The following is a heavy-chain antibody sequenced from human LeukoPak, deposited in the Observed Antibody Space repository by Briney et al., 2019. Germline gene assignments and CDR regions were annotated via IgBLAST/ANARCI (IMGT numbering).Heavy chain of an antibody. CDR1: GYTFTGYY. D-gene: IGHD6-19*01. J-gene: IGHJ5*02. CDR3: LLAVAGKGAFDP. Sequence: ASVKVSCKASGYTFTGYYIHWVRQAPGQGLEWMGWINPSSGGTNYAQKFQGRVTMTRDTSISTAYMELSSLRSEDTAVYYCLLAVAGKGAFDPWGQGTLVTVSS. CDR2: INPSSGGT. V-gene: IGHV1-2*02.